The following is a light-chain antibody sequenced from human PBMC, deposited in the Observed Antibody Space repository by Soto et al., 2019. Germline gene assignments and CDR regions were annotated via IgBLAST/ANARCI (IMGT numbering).Light chain of an antibody. V-gene: IGLV1-47*01. J-gene: IGLJ1*01. Sequence: SVLTQPPSASGTPGQRVTISCSGSSSNIGSNYVYWYQHLTGTAPKPLIYRNNQRPSGVPDRFSGSKSGTSASLAISGLRSEDEADYYCATWDDSLSNYVFGTGTKVTVL. CDR3: ATWDDSLSNYV. CDR2: RNN. CDR1: SSNIGSNY.